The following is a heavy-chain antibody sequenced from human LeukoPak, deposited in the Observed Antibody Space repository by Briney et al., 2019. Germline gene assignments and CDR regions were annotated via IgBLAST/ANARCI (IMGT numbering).Heavy chain of an antibody. CDR3: AKSDPYGDSLIEI. CDR1: GFTFSGYA. CDR2: ISSTGGTI. J-gene: IGHJ4*02. V-gene: IGHV3-48*03. Sequence: PGGSLRLSCAVSGFTFSGYALNWVRQAPAKGLEWLSHISSTGGTIYYADSVKGRLTVSRDNAKNSLYLQMNSLRAEDTAVYYCAKSDPYGDSLIEIWGQGALVTVSS. D-gene: IGHD4-17*01.